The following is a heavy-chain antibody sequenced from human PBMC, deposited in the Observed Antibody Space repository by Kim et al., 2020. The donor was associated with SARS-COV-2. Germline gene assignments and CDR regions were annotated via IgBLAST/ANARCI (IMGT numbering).Heavy chain of an antibody. CDR1: GDTFTSYL. V-gene: IGHV5-51*01. CDR2: IYPGDSDT. CDR3: PRRSHWAGDGTIFPSYYYAMHL. D-gene: IGHD3-9*01. Sequence: GESLKISCKGSGDTFTSYLIVWVRQMPGKGLEWMGNIYPGDSDTRYSPSFQGQVTISADTSANTAYLQWSSLKASDTAMYYCPRRSHWAGDGTIFPSYYYAMHLCGPGPTVTDSS. J-gene: IGHJ6*02.